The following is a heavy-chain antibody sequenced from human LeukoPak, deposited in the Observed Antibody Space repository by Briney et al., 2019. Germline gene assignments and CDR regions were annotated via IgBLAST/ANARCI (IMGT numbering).Heavy chain of an antibody. D-gene: IGHD2-15*01. Sequence: SETLSLTCAVYGGSFSGYYWNWIRQPPGKGLEWIGEINHSGSTSYNPSLKSRVTISVDTSKNQFSLKLTSVTAADTAVYYCAREVVIAATYDYWGQGTLVTVSS. CDR1: GGSFSGYY. J-gene: IGHJ4*02. CDR2: INHSGST. CDR3: AREVVIAATYDY. V-gene: IGHV4-34*01.